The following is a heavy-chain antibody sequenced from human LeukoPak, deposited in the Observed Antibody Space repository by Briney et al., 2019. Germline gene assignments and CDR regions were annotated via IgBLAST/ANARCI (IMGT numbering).Heavy chain of an antibody. CDR2: INHSGST. D-gene: IGHD6-13*01. Sequence: SETLSLTCAVYGGSFSGYYWSWIRQPPGKGLEWIGEINHSGSTNYNPSLKSRVTISVDTSKNQFSLKLSSVTAADTAVYYCARVAQPYYYYYHGMDVWGQGTTVTVSS. V-gene: IGHV4-34*01. CDR1: GGSFSGYY. CDR3: ARVAQPYYYYYHGMDV. J-gene: IGHJ6*02.